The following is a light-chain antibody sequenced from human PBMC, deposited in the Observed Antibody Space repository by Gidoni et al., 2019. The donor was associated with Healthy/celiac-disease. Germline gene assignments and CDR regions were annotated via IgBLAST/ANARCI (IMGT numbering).Light chain of an antibody. CDR2: SNN. Sequence: QSVLTQPPSASGTPGHRVTISCSGSSSNIGSNTVNWYQQPPGTAPKLLIYSNNQRPSGVPDRFSGSKSGTSASLAISGLQSEDEADYYCAAWDDSLNGRWVFGGETKLTVL. J-gene: IGLJ3*02. CDR1: SSNIGSNT. CDR3: AAWDDSLNGRWV. V-gene: IGLV1-44*01.